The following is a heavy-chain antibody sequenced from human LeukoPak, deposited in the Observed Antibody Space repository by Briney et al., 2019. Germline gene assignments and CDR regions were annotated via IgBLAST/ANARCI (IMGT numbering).Heavy chain of an antibody. CDR2: IIPIFGTA. V-gene: IGHV1-69*01. Sequence: ASVKVSCKASGGTFSSYAISWVRQAPGQGLEWMGGIIPIFGTANYAQKFQGRVTITADESTSTAYMELSSLRSEDTAVYYCARGLLTRAERPRYYYYMGVWGKGTTVTVSS. D-gene: IGHD7-27*01. CDR3: ARGLLTRAERPRYYYYMGV. CDR1: GGTFSSYA. J-gene: IGHJ6*03.